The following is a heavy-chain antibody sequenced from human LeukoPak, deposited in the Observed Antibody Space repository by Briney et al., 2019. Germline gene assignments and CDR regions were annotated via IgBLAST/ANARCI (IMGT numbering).Heavy chain of an antibody. CDR3: ATAYITTWFWGLEL. J-gene: IGHJ4*02. CDR2: IRGSGDSI. Sequence: GGSLRLSCAASGFTFSSYAMTWVRQAPGRGLEWVSSIRGSGDSIYYADSVKGRFTLSREKFKSTLFLQINSVRAEDTAIYYCATAYITTWFWGLELWGQGNLVTVPS. V-gene: IGHV3-23*01. CDR1: GFTFSSYA. D-gene: IGHD3-16*01.